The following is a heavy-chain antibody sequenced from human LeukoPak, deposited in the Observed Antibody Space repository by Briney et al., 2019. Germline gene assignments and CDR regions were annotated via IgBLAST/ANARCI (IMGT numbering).Heavy chain of an antibody. J-gene: IGHJ3*02. Sequence: SETLSLTCTVSGGSISSYYGSWIRQPPGKGLEWIGYIYYSGSTNYNPSLKSRVTISVDTSKNQFSLKLSSVTAADTAVYYCARTDSSGYGGAFDIWGQGTMVTVSS. CDR1: GGSISSYY. CDR3: ARTDSSGYGGAFDI. D-gene: IGHD3-22*01. V-gene: IGHV4-59*01. CDR2: IYYSGST.